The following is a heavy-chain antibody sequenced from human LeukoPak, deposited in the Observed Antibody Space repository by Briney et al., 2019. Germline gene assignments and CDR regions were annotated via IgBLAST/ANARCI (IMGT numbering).Heavy chain of an antibody. D-gene: IGHD3-9*01. J-gene: IGHJ4*02. Sequence: GSSVKVSCKASGGTFSSYAISWVRQAPGQGLEWMGWMNPNSGNTGYAQKFQGRVTMTRNTSISTACMELSSLRSEDTAVYYCARGRRLTGYYDFDYWGQGTLVTVSS. CDR1: GGTFSSYA. V-gene: IGHV1-8*02. CDR2: MNPNSGNT. CDR3: ARGRRLTGYYDFDY.